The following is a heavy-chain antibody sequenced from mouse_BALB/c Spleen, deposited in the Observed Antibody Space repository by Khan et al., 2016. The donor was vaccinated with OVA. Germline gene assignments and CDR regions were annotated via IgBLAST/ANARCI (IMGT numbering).Heavy chain of an antibody. V-gene: IGHV5-9-3*01. Sequence: EVELVESGGGLVKPGGSLKLSCAASGFNFSTFAMSWVRQTPEKRLEWVATINSAGDYTYSQDNVTGRFTISRDNAKNTLYLHINNLKAEDTAMYYWAKSPYGNFAYWGQGTLGTVAS. J-gene: IGHJ3*01. CDR1: GFNFSTFA. CDR3: AKSPYGNFAY. CDR2: INSAGDYT. D-gene: IGHD2-1*01.